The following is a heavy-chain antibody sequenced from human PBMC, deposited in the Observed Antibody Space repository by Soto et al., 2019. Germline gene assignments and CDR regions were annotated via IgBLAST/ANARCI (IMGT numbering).Heavy chain of an antibody. CDR2: IYYSGST. J-gene: IGHJ5*02. V-gene: IGHV4-61*01. D-gene: IGHD4-17*01. CDR1: GGSVSSGSYY. CDR3: ARDRDYGGNSGGYNWFDP. Sequence: SSETLSLTCTVSGGSVSSGSYYWSWLRQPPGKGLEWIGYIYYSGSTNYNPSLKSRVTISVDTSKNQFSLKLSSVTAADTAVYYCARDRDYGGNSGGYNWFDPWGQGTLVTVSS.